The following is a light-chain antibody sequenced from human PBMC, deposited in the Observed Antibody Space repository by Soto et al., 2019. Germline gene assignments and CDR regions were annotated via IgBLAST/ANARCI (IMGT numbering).Light chain of an antibody. V-gene: IGLV2-14*01. Sequence: QSALTQPASVSGSPGQSITISCTGTSSDVGGYNYVSWYQQHPGKAPKLMIYDVSNRPSGVSNRFSDSKSGNTASLTISGLQAEDEADYYCSSYTSSSTPVVFGGGTKVTVL. CDR3: SSYTSSSTPVV. J-gene: IGLJ2*01. CDR2: DVS. CDR1: SSDVGGYNY.